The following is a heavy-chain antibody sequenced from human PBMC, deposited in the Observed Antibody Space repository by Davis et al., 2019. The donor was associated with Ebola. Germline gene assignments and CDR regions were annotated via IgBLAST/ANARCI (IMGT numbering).Heavy chain of an antibody. D-gene: IGHD2-21*01. CDR3: ARGSYGDRVY. CDR1: GGSISSGGYS. Sequence: MPSETLSLTCAVSGGSISSGGYSWSCIRQPPGKGLEWIGYIYHSGSTYYNPSLKSRVTISVDRSKNQFSLKLSSVTAADTAVYYCARGSYGDRVYWGQGTLVTVSS. V-gene: IGHV4-30-2*01. J-gene: IGHJ4*02. CDR2: IYHSGST.